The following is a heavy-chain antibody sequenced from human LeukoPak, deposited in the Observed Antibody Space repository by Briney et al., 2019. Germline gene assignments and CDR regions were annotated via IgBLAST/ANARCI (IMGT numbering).Heavy chain of an antibody. Sequence: SQTLSLTCTVSGGSINTGDYYWSWIRQRPGKGLEWIGYIYYSGSTNYNPSLKSRVTISVDTSKNQFSLKLSSVTAADTAVYYCARAGGSPYYYDSSGDAFDIWGQGTMVTVSS. CDR3: ARAGGSPYYYDSSGDAFDI. CDR2: IYYSGST. CDR1: GGSINTGDYY. D-gene: IGHD3-22*01. V-gene: IGHV4-30-4*01. J-gene: IGHJ3*02.